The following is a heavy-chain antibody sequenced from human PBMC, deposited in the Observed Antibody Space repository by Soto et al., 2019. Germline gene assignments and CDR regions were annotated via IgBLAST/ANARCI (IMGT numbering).Heavy chain of an antibody. CDR2: TYYRSKWYN. D-gene: IGHD6-19*01. J-gene: IGHJ5*02. CDR3: ARVGGAVDPNWFDP. Sequence: QTLSLACAISGDSVSSNSAACNLIRHSPSRGLEWLGRTYYRSKWYNDYAVSVKSRITINPDTSKNQFSLQLNSVTPEDTAVYYCARVGGAVDPNWFDPWGQGTLVTFSS. V-gene: IGHV6-1*01. CDR1: GDSVSSNSAA.